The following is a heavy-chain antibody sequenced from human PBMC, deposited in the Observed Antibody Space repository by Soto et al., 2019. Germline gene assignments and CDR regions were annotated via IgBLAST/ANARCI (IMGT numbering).Heavy chain of an antibody. CDR1: GYPLTCYY. CDR2: INPNSGGT. V-gene: IGHV1-2*04. CDR3: ARESQPYYDFWSGYLPDY. J-gene: IGHJ4*02. Sequence: SVKVSCKASGYPLTCYYMHLVRQAPGQGLEWMGWINPNSGGTNYAQKFQGWVTMTRDTSISTAYMELRRLRSDDTAVYYCARESQPYYDFWSGYLPDYWGQGTLVTVSS. D-gene: IGHD3-3*01.